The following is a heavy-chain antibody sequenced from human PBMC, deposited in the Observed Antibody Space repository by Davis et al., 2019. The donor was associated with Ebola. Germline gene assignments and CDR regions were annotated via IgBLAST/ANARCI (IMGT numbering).Heavy chain of an antibody. Sequence: MPSETLSLTCAISGDSVSTNGVAWNWIRQSPSRGLEWLGRTYYRSKWYNDYAVSVKSRITIIPDTSKNQFSLQLNSVTPEDAAVYYCARDESIAVAGPRGWFDPWGQGTLVTVSS. CDR1: GDSVSTNGVA. D-gene: IGHD6-19*01. V-gene: IGHV6-1*01. CDR3: ARDESIAVAGPRGWFDP. J-gene: IGHJ5*02. CDR2: TYYRSKWYN.